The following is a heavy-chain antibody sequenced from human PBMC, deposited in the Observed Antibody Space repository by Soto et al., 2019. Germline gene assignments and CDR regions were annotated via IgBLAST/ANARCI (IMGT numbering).Heavy chain of an antibody. D-gene: IGHD6-13*01. CDR1: GGTFSSYA. CDR2: IIPIFGTA. CDR3: ARERQQLVRGYYYYYGMDV. V-gene: IGHV1-69*13. Sequence: SVKVSCKASGGTFSSYAISWVRQAPGQGLEWMGGIIPIFGTANYAQKFQGRVTITADESTSTAYMELSSLRSEDTAVYYCARERQQLVRGYYYYYGMDVWGQGTTVIVSS. J-gene: IGHJ6*02.